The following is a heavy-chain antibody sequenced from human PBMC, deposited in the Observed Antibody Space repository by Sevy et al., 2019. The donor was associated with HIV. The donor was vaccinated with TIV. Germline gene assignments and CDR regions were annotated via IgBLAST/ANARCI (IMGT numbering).Heavy chain of an antibody. CDR3: ASRPAAIVPPNWFDP. CDR1: GGYLSGYY. CDR2: INDSGST. V-gene: IGHV4-34*01. Sequence: SETLSLTCAVYGGYLSGYYWSWIRQPPGKGLEWIGEINDSGSTNYNPSLKSRVTISVDTSKNQFSLKLSSVTAADTAVYYCASRPAAIVPPNWFDPWGQGPLVTVSS. D-gene: IGHD2-2*01. J-gene: IGHJ5*02.